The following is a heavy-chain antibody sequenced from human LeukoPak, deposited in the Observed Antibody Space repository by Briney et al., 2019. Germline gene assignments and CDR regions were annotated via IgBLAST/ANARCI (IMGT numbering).Heavy chain of an antibody. Sequence: ASVTVSCTASAYTFTINGISWMRLAPPQGLELMGCISAYNGNTNYAQQLQGRVTMTTDTSTSTAYMELRSLRSDDTAVYYCAREGSDYYGSGSYYNHFDYWGQGTLVTVSS. V-gene: IGHV1-18*04. J-gene: IGHJ4*02. CDR2: ISAYNGNT. CDR1: AYTFTING. D-gene: IGHD3-10*01. CDR3: AREGSDYYGSGSYYNHFDY.